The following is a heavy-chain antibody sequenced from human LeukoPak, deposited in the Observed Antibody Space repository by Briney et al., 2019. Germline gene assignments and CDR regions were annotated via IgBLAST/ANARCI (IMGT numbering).Heavy chain of an antibody. D-gene: IGHD3-3*01. J-gene: IGHJ6*03. CDR2: ISYDGSNK. V-gene: IGHV3-30*01. Sequence: GGSLRLSCAASGFTFSSYAMHWVRQAPGKGLEWVAVISYDGSNKCYADSVKGRFTISRDNSKNTLYLQMNSLRAEDTAVYYCARDRDFWSFEAPNYYYYYMDVWAKGPRSPSP. CDR3: ARDRDFWSFEAPNYYYYYMDV. CDR1: GFTFSSYA.